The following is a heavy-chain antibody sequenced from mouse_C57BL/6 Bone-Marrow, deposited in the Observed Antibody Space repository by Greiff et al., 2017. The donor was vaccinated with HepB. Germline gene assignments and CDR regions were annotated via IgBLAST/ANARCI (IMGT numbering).Heavy chain of an antibody. Sequence: VQLKESGPGMVKPSQSLSLTCTVTGYSITSGYDWYWIRHFPGNKLEWMGYISYSGSTNYNPSLKSRISITHDTSKNHFFLKLNSVTTEDTATYYCASSYGSHYAMDYWGQGTSVTVSS. CDR2: ISYSGST. V-gene: IGHV3-1*01. D-gene: IGHD1-1*01. CDR3: ASSYGSHYAMDY. CDR1: GYSITSGYD. J-gene: IGHJ4*01.